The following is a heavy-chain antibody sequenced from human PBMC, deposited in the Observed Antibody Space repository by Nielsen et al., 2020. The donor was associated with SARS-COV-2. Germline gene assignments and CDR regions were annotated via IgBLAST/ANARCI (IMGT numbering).Heavy chain of an antibody. Sequence: SETLSLTCTVSGGSRSSYYWSWIRQPPGKGLEWIGYIYYSGNTNNNPSLRSRVTVSRDTSKNQFSLKLSSVTAADTAVYYCARGHTGYSSALTWGQGTLVTVSS. CDR1: GGSRSSYY. V-gene: IGHV4-59*12. D-gene: IGHD6-19*01. CDR2: IYYSGNT. CDR3: ARGHTGYSSALT. J-gene: IGHJ5*02.